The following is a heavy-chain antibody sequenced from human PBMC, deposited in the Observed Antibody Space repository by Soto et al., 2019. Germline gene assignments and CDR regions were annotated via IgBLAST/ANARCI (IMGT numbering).Heavy chain of an antibody. J-gene: IGHJ6*03. V-gene: IGHV3-20*01. CDR3: ARGEVVPAAMSRWYYYYYMDV. CDR2: INWNGGST. Sequence: GGSLRLSCAASGFTFDDYGMSWVRQAPGKGLEWVSGINWNGGSTGYADSVKGRFTIFRDNAKNSLYLQMNSLRAEDTALYHCARGEVVPAAMSRWYYYYYMDVWGKGTTVTVSS. CDR1: GFTFDDYG. D-gene: IGHD2-2*01.